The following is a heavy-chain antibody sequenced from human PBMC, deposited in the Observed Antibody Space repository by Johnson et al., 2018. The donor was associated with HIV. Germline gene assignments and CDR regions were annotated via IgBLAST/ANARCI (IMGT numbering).Heavy chain of an antibody. Sequence: EQLEESGGDVVRPGGSLRISCVASGFKLYEYDVSWVRQVPGKGLEWVSGINWSGGGTAYADSVKDRFTVSSDNAKNSLYLQMNSLRAEDTAVYYCARGMYYYDTSGYLIRPRAFDIWGQGTVVTVSS. J-gene: IGHJ3*02. D-gene: IGHD3-22*01. V-gene: IGHV3-20*04. CDR3: ARGMYYYDTSGYLIRPRAFDI. CDR2: INWSGGGT. CDR1: GFKLYEYD.